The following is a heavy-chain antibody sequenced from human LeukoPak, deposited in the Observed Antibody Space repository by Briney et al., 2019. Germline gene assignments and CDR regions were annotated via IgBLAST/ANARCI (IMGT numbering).Heavy chain of an antibody. CDR2: ISSNGSTI. CDR1: GFTFSDYS. Sequence: GGSLRLSCAASGFTFSDYSMSWIRQAPGKGLEWVSYISSNGSTIYYADSVKGRFTISRDNAKNTLYLQMNSLRAEDTAVYYCASFQGYCSSTSCYSYYGMDVWGQGTTVTVSS. J-gene: IGHJ6*02. V-gene: IGHV3-11*01. D-gene: IGHD2-2*02. CDR3: ASFQGYCSSTSCYSYYGMDV.